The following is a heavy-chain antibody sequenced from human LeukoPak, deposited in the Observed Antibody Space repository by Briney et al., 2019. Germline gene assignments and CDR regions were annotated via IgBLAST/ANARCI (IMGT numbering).Heavy chain of an antibody. J-gene: IGHJ3*02. Sequence: ASVKVSCKVSGYTLTELSMHWVRQAPGKGLEWMGGFDPEDGETIYARKFQGRVTMTEDTSTDTAYMELSSLRSEDTAVYYCATTYYDILTGYYVLPAFDIWGQGTMVTVSS. CDR1: GYTLTELS. CDR2: FDPEDGET. V-gene: IGHV1-24*01. CDR3: ATTYYDILTGYYVLPAFDI. D-gene: IGHD3-9*01.